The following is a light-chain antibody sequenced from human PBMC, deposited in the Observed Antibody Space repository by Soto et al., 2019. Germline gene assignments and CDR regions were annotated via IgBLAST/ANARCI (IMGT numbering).Light chain of an antibody. CDR1: QSISRS. CDR2: DAS. V-gene: IGKV1-5*01. CDR3: QQYSDFLIS. J-gene: IGKJ3*01. Sequence: DIQMTQSPSTLSASVGDRVTITCRASQSISRSLAWYQQKPGKAPNLLIYDASRLEGGVPSRFSGSGFGTEFTLTITNLQPADFATYYCQQYSDFLISFGPGTTVDFK.